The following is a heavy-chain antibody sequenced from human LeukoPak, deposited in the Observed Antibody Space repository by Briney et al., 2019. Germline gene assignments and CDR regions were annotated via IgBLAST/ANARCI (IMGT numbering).Heavy chain of an antibody. CDR1: GFSFSSYT. CDR3: ARDNAFDF. J-gene: IGHJ4*02. V-gene: IGHV3-21*01. CDR2: ISSGSSSI. Sequence: PGGSLRLSCAASGFSFSSYTMAWVRQGPGKGLEWVSSISSGSSSIYYADSLKGRFTISRDNAKNSLYLQMNSLGAEDTAVYYCARDNAFDFWGQGIMVTVSS.